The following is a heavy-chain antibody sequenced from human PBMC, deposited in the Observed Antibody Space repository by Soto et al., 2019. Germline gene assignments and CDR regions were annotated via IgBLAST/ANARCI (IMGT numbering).Heavy chain of an antibody. CDR2: INHSGST. CDR1: GGSFSGYY. V-gene: IGHV4-34*01. CDR3: ARGFSSSGSYNCSDP. J-gene: IGHJ5*02. Sequence: SETLSLTCAVYGGSFSGYYWSWIRQPPGKGLEWIGEINHSGSTNYNPSLKSRVTISVDTSKNQFSLKLSSVTAADTAVYYCARGFSSSGSYNCSDPWGQGTLVTLAS. D-gene: IGHD6-19*01.